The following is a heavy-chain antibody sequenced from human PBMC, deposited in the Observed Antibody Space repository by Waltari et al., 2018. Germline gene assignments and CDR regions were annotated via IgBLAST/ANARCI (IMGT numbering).Heavy chain of an antibody. CDR3: ATGAIYYYDSSGSKYFQH. J-gene: IGHJ1*01. Sequence: QVQLVQSGAEVKKPGASVNVSCKVSGYTLTELSMHWVRQAPGNGLEWMGGFDPEDGETIYAQKFQGRVTMTEDTSTDTAYMELSSLRSEDTAVYYCATGAIYYYDSSGSKYFQHWGQGTLVTVSS. CDR2: FDPEDGET. CDR1: GYTLTELS. D-gene: IGHD3-22*01. V-gene: IGHV1-24*01.